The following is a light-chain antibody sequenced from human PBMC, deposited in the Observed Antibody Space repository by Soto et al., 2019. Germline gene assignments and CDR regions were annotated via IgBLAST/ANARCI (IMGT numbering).Light chain of an antibody. CDR2: AAS. J-gene: IGKJ5*01. CDR3: QQRTNWRIT. V-gene: IGKV1-39*01. Sequence: IHMTQSPSSLSASVGYRVTITCRAGQYIGRYLNWYQQKKGKAPKLLIYAASSLHSGVPARFSGSGYGTDFNLTISSLETEDFAVYYCQQRTNWRITFGQGTRLEIK. CDR1: QYIGRY.